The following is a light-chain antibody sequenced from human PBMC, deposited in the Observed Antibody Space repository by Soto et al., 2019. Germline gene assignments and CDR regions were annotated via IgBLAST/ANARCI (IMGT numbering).Light chain of an antibody. CDR1: QDISSY. CDR2: AAS. V-gene: IGKV1-39*01. Sequence: IQMTQSPSSLPASVGERVTITCQASQDISSYLNWYQQKPGKAPKLLIYAASSLQSGVPSRFSGSGSGTDFTLTISSLQPEDFATYYCQQSYSQTRTFGQGTKVDIK. J-gene: IGKJ1*01. CDR3: QQSYSQTRT.